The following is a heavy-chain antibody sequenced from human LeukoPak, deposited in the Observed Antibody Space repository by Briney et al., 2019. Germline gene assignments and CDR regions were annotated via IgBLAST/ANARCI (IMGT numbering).Heavy chain of an antibody. V-gene: IGHV3-43*01. J-gene: IGHJ4*02. CDR2: VDRDGSIT. Sequence: GGSLRLSCAASGFPFDDYTMHWIRQRPGRGLEWVCFVDRDGSITHYADALKGRFTVSRDNSRNSLYLQMNSLTTEDSGLYFCAKDRGNSGWYLYFDHWGQGTPVTVSS. CDR3: AKDRGNSGWYLYFDH. CDR1: GFPFDDYT. D-gene: IGHD6-19*01.